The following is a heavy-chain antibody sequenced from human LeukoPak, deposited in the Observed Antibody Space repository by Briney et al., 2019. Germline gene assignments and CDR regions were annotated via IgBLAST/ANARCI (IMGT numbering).Heavy chain of an antibody. CDR1: GFTFTSSA. J-gene: IGHJ6*03. Sequence: GASVKVSCKASGFTFTSSAVQWVRQARGQRLEWIGWIVVGSGNTNYAQKFQERVTITRDMSTSTAYMELSSLRSEDTAVYYCVVLKTGGYYYYYMDVWGKGTTVTVSS. CDR2: IVVGSGNT. D-gene: IGHD1-14*01. V-gene: IGHV1-58*01. CDR3: VVLKTGGYYYYYMDV.